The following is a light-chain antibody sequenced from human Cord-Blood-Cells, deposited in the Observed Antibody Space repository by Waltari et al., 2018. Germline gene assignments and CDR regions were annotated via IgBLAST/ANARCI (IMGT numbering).Light chain of an antibody. J-gene: IGKJ3*01. CDR3: QQRSNWPPFT. V-gene: IGKV3-11*01. CDR1: QSVSSY. Sequence: EIVLTQSPAPLSLSPGERATLPCRASQSVSSYLAWYQQKPGQAPRLLIYDASNRATGIPAMFSGSGSGTDFTLTISSLEPEDFAVYYCQQRSNWPPFTFGPGTKVDIK. CDR2: DAS.